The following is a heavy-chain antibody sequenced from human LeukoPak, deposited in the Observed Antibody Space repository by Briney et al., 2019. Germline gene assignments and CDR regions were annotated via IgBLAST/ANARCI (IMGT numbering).Heavy chain of an antibody. Sequence: ASVKVSCRASGYTFTSYGISWVRQAPGQGLEWMGWISAYNGNTNYAQKLQGRVTMTTDTSTSTAYMELRSLRSDDTAVYYCALKEGAAAGTDGDYWGQGTLVTVSS. D-gene: IGHD6-13*01. J-gene: IGHJ4*02. V-gene: IGHV1-18*01. CDR3: ALKEGAAAGTDGDY. CDR1: GYTFTSYG. CDR2: ISAYNGNT.